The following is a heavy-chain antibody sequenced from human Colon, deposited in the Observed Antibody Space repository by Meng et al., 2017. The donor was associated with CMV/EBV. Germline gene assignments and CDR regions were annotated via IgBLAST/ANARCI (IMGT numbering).Heavy chain of an antibody. Sequence: DSYWGWSRQHPGKGLEWSGYISYSGRTSYNPSLKSRLTISVDTSKNQFSLTLTSVTAADTAVYYCAKEAPLYYYDDSGYSGWYFDLWGRGTLVTVSS. CDR2: ISYSGRT. D-gene: IGHD3-22*01. V-gene: IGHV4-31*02. J-gene: IGHJ2*01. CDR1: DSY. CDR3: AKEAPLYYYDDSGYSGWYFDL.